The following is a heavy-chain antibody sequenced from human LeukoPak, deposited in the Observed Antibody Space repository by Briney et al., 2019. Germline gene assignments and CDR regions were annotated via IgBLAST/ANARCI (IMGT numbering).Heavy chain of an antibody. CDR3: ARDHLADYFDY. Sequence: PSETLTLTCTVSGGSISSYYWSWIRQPPGKGLEWIGYIYYSGSTNYNSSLKSRVTISIDTSKNQFSLRLSSVTAADTAVYYYARDHLADYFDYWGRGTLVTVP. D-gene: IGHD3-3*02. J-gene: IGHJ4*02. CDR2: IYYSGST. CDR1: GGSISSYY. V-gene: IGHV4-59*01.